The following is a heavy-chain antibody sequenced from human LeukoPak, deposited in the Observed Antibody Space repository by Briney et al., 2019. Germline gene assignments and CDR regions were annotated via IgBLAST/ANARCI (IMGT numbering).Heavy chain of an antibody. V-gene: IGHV4-34*01. D-gene: IGHD4-17*01. Sequence: ETLSLTCTVSGVSISGYYWSWIRQPPGKGLEWIGEINHSGSTNYNPSPKSRVTISVDTSKNQFSLKLSSVTAADTAVYYCARGAHYGDYDYWGQGTLVTVSS. CDR1: GVSISGYY. J-gene: IGHJ4*02. CDR2: INHSGST. CDR3: ARGAHYGDYDY.